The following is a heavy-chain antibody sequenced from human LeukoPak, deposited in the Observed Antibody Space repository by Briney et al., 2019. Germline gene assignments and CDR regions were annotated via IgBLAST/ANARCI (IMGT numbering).Heavy chain of an antibody. Sequence: GGSLRLSCAASGFTFSDHQMDWVRQAPGKGLEWVGRIRNKARSYITEYAASVKGRFTISRDNAKNSLYLQMNSLRAEDTALYYCAKVIRGYSYGSDFDYWGQGTLVTVSS. CDR1: GFTFSDHQ. CDR3: AKVIRGYSYGSDFDY. CDR2: IRNKARSYIT. J-gene: IGHJ4*02. V-gene: IGHV3-72*01. D-gene: IGHD5-18*01.